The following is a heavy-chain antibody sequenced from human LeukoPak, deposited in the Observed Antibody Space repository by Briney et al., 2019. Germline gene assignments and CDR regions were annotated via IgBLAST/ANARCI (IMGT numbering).Heavy chain of an antibody. D-gene: IGHD3-10*01. CDR3: ARVGRAYYGSGSYYVDY. V-gene: IGHV1-18*01. CDR2: ISAYNGNT. Sequence: ASVKVSCKASGYTFTSHGISWVRQAPGQGLEWMGWISAYNGNTNYAQKLQGRVTMTTDTSTSTAYMELRSLRSDDTAVYYCARVGRAYYGSGSYYVDYWGQGTLVTVSS. J-gene: IGHJ4*02. CDR1: GYTFTSHG.